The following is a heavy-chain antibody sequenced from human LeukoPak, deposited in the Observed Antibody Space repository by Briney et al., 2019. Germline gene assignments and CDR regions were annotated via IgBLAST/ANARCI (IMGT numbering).Heavy chain of an antibody. D-gene: IGHD2-21*02. J-gene: IGHJ4*02. V-gene: IGHV3-23*01. Sequence: GGSLRLSCAASGFTFSNYAMNWVRQAPGKGLEWVSAISASGSTTYTSDSVRGPATISRDNSRNTLSLQLNGLRAEDTAIYFCVKAEAGDWYSYFDFWGQGALVTVSS. CDR3: VKAEAGDWYSYFDF. CDR1: GFTFSNYA. CDR2: ISASGSTT.